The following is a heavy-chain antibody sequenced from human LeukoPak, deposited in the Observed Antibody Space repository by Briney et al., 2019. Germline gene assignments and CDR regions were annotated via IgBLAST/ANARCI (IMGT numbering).Heavy chain of an antibody. J-gene: IGHJ4*02. Sequence: PSETLSLTCTVSGGSISSYYWSWIRQPPGKGLEWIGYIYYSGSTNYNPSLKSRVTIAVDTSKNQFSLKLTSVTAADTAIYYCARNLLRSGYYGGFDYWGQGTLVTVSS. CDR2: IYYSGST. CDR1: GGSISSYY. D-gene: IGHD3-3*01. CDR3: ARNLLRSGYYGGFDY. V-gene: IGHV4-59*01.